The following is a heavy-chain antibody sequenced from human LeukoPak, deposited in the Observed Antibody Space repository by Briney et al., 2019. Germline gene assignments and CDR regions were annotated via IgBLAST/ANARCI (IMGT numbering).Heavy chain of an antibody. J-gene: IGHJ4*02. CDR3: AKDLFIAYYDSSGYYSHY. V-gene: IGHV3-21*04. CDR1: GFIFSTYS. Sequence: GGSLRLSCAASGFIFSTYSMNWVRQAPGKGLEWVSSISSSTSYIYYADSVKGRFTISRDNAKNTLYLQMNSLRAEDTAVYYCAKDLFIAYYDSSGYYSHYWGQGTLVTVSS. D-gene: IGHD3-22*01. CDR2: ISSSTSYI.